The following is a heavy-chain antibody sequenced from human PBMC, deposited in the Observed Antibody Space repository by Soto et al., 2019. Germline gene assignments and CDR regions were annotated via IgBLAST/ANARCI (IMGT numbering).Heavy chain of an antibody. CDR2: ISHSGST. Sequence: PSETLSLTCTVSGGSVSSSSYYWSWIRQPPGKGLEWIGHISHSGSTNSNPSLKRRVTISVDTSKSQFSLKLSSVTAADTAVYYCGRNYDFWSGYYPTQNYYGVDVWRQRTTVTGSS. D-gene: IGHD3-3*01. J-gene: IGHJ6*02. CDR3: GRNYDFWSGYYPTQNYYGVDV. V-gene: IGHV4-61*01. CDR1: GGSVSSSSYY.